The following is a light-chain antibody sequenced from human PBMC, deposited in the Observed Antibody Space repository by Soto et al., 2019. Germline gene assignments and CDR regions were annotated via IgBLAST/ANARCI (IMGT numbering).Light chain of an antibody. J-gene: IGKJ4*01. CDR1: QSVGNN. CDR2: ATS. V-gene: IGKV3-15*01. CDR3: QQYGDWPLT. Sequence: EIVVTQSPATLSVSPGERATLSCRASQSVGNNFAWYQQKPGQAPRLLIFATSTRATGVPARFSGSGSGTEFTLTSSSLQSADFAVYYCQQYGDWPLTFGGGAKVEIE.